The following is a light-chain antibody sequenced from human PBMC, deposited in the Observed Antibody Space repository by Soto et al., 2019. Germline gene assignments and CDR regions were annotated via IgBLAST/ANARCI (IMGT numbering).Light chain of an antibody. CDR1: QSVSSSY. J-gene: IGKJ3*01. V-gene: IGKV3-20*01. Sequence: EIVLTQSPGTLSLSPGERATLSCRASQSVSSSYLAWYQQKPGQAPRLLIYGASSRATGIPDRFSGSGSGTDLTLTISRLEPEDFVVYYCQQYGSSLVTFGPGTKVDIK. CDR2: GAS. CDR3: QQYGSSLVT.